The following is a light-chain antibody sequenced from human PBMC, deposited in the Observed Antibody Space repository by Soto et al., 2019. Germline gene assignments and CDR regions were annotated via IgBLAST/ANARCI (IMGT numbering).Light chain of an antibody. J-gene: IGKJ1*01. CDR3: QQYNSYWT. Sequence: DIQMTQSPSTLSASVGDRVTITCRASQSISSWLAWYQQKPGKAPKLLIYDASSLESGVPSRFSGSGSGTEFTLTISSLQTDDSATYYCQQYNSYWTFGQGTKVDIX. CDR1: QSISSW. CDR2: DAS. V-gene: IGKV1-5*01.